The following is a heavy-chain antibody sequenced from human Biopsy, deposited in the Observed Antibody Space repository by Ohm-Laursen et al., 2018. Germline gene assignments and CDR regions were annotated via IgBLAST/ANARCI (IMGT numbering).Heavy chain of an antibody. Sequence: ASVKVSCKTFGGTLSKYAISWVRQAPGQGLEWLGVIIAPSGTTNNAQRFQGRLSITADESATTVYMELSSLRSEDTAVYYCARDRIGGRGDPPDHWGQGTLVTVSS. J-gene: IGHJ4*02. CDR1: GGTLSKYA. D-gene: IGHD3-10*01. V-gene: IGHV1-69*13. CDR2: IIAPSGTT. CDR3: ARDRIGGRGDPPDH.